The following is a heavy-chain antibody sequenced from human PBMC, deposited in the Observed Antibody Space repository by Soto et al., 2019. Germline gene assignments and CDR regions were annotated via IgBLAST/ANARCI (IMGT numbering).Heavy chain of an antibody. Sequence: QVQLVQSGAEVKKPGASVKVSCKASGYTFTSYDINWVRQATGQGLEWMGWMNPNSGNTGYEQKFQGRVAMTRNTSISTACMQLSSLRSEDTAVYYCARGPSGFYGSGSYDYWGQGTLVTVSS. CDR3: ARGPSGFYGSGSYDY. D-gene: IGHD3-10*01. CDR1: GYTFTSYD. V-gene: IGHV1-8*01. CDR2: MNPNSGNT. J-gene: IGHJ4*02.